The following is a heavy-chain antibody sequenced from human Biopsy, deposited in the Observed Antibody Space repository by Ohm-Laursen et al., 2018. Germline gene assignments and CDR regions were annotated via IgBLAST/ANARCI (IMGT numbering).Heavy chain of an antibody. D-gene: IGHD6-19*01. V-gene: IGHV1-2*02. CDR2: ISPKSGGT. Sequence: ASVKVSCKASGYTFTGYHVHWMRQAPGQGLEWMGWISPKSGGTNYAQKFQGNITMTKNTSMSTAYMEMSRLRSDDTAVYYCALQSVAQMKNFDYWGQGTLVTVSS. CDR3: ALQSVAQMKNFDY. CDR1: GYTFTGYH. J-gene: IGHJ4*02.